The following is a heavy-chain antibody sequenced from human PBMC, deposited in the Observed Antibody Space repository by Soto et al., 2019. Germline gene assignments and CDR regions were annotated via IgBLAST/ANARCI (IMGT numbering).Heavy chain of an antibody. Sequence: SETLSLTCSVSGDSISNLDYFWAWIRQPPGQALEYIGYIYKSATTYYNPSFESRVAISVDTSKSQFSLNVTSVTAADTAVYFGARGRYCLTGRCFPKGFDSWGQGALVTV. J-gene: IGHJ5*01. CDR2: IYKSATT. D-gene: IGHD7-27*01. V-gene: IGHV4-30-4*01. CDR1: GDSISNLDYF. CDR3: ARGRYCLTGRCFPKGFDS.